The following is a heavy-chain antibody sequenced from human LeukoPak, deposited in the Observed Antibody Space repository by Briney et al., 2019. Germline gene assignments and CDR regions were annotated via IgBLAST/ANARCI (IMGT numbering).Heavy chain of an antibody. Sequence: ASVKVSCKASGGTFSSYAISWVRQAPGQGLEWMGWINPNSGGTNYAQKFQGRVTMTRDTSISTAYMELSRLRSDDTAVYYCARDGASVAAAGLVYPWGQGTLVTVSS. V-gene: IGHV1-2*02. CDR3: ARDGASVAAAGLVYP. J-gene: IGHJ5*02. CDR2: INPNSGGT. D-gene: IGHD6-13*01. CDR1: GGTFSSYA.